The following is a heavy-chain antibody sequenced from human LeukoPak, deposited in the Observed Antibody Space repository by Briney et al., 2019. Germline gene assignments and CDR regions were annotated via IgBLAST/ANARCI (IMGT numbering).Heavy chain of an antibody. CDR2: IHSSETT. J-gene: IGHJ4*02. Sequence: SETLSLTCTISDYSISSAYYWGWIRQPPGKGLEWIGRIHSSETTIYSPSLKSRVTMSLDMAKKQFSLKVTSVTAADTAVYYCARVGYGGYGVLDYWGQGILVTVSS. CDR1: DYSISSAYY. D-gene: IGHD4-17*01. CDR3: ARVGYGGYGVLDY. V-gene: IGHV4-38-2*02.